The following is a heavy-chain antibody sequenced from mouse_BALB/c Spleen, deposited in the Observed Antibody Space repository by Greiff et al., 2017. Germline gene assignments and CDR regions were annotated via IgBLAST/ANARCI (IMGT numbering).Heavy chain of an antibody. J-gene: IGHJ4*01. Sequence: QVQLQQSGAELAKPGASVKMSCKASGYTFTSYWMHWVKQRPGQGLEWIGYINPSTGYTEYNQKFKDKATLTADKSSSTAYMQLSSLTSEDSAVYYCVYYYGSSYDAMDYWGQGTSVTVSS. CDR2: INPSTGYT. CDR3: VYYYGSSYDAMDY. V-gene: IGHV1-7*01. D-gene: IGHD1-1*01. CDR1: GYTFTSYW.